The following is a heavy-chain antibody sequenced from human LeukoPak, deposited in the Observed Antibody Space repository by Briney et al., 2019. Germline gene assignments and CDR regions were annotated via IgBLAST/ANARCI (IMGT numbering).Heavy chain of an antibody. D-gene: IGHD6-19*01. CDR2: ISTGGSTI. Sequence: PGGSLRLSCAASGFTFSSYEMNWVRQAPGKGLEWISYISTGGSTIYYADSVKGRFTISRDNAKNSLYLQMNSLRAEDTAVYYCARETGWYNGLDIWGQGTMVTVSS. CDR1: GFTFSSYE. CDR3: ARETGWYNGLDI. V-gene: IGHV3-48*03. J-gene: IGHJ3*02.